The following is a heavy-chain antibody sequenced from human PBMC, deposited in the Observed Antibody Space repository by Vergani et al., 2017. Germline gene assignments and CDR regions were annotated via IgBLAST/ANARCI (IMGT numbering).Heavy chain of an antibody. CDR3: ARDPLYSTTWPFLLLDMDV. V-gene: IGHV4-61*02. CDR2: FYTGGGT. Sequence: VQLQESGPGLVRPSQPLSLTCTVSGGSISSGSYYWSWFRQPAGKGLEWIGRFYTGGGTSYNPSLKSRVTISVDTSKNQFSLQLSSVTAADTAVYYCARDPLYSTTWPFLLLDMDVWGQGTTVTVSS. J-gene: IGHJ6*02. CDR1: GGSISSGSYY. D-gene: IGHD6-13*01.